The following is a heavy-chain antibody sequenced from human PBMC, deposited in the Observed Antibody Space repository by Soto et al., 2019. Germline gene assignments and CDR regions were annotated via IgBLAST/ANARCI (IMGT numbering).Heavy chain of an antibody. D-gene: IGHD6-13*01. V-gene: IGHV3-30-3*01. J-gene: IGHJ4*02. CDR2: ISYDGSNK. Sequence: QVQLVESGGGVVQPGRSLRLSCAASGFTFSSYAMHWVRQAPGKGLEWVAVISYDGSNKYYADSVKGRFTISRDNSKNTLYLQMNRLRSEDTAVYYCAVIAAAGNFAYWGQGTLVTVSS. CDR3: AVIAAAGNFAY. CDR1: GFTFSSYA.